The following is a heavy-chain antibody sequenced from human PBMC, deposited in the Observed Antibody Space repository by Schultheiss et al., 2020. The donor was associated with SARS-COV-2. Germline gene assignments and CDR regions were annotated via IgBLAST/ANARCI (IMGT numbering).Heavy chain of an antibody. V-gene: IGHV3-30*01. CDR2: ISYDGSNK. CDR3: VKDLVRGDDY. Sequence: GGSLRLSCAASGFTFSSYAMHWVRQAPGKGLEWVAVISYDGSNKYYADSVKGRFTISRDNSKNTLYLQMNSLRAEDTAVYYCVKDLVRGDDYWGQGTLVTVSS. CDR1: GFTFSSYA. D-gene: IGHD3-10*01. J-gene: IGHJ4*02.